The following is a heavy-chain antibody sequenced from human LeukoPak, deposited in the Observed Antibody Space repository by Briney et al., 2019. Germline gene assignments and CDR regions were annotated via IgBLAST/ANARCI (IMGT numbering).Heavy chain of an antibody. V-gene: IGHV6-1*01. Sequence: SQTLSLTCVIFGDSVSSKSTAWNWIRQSPSRGLEWLGRTYYESKWYYDYAVSVKSRITINPDRSKNQFSLQLNSVTPEDTAVYYCAREVCERRSYYWGGYYYYYYMDVWGKGTTVTISS. CDR2: TYYESKWYY. CDR1: GDSVSSKSTA. CDR3: AREVCERRSYYWGGYYYYYYMDV. J-gene: IGHJ6*03. D-gene: IGHD1-26*01.